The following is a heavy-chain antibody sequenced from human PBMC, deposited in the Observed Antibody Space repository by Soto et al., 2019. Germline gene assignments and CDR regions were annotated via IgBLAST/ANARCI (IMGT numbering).Heavy chain of an antibody. CDR2: IIPIFGTA. CDR1: GGTFSSYA. D-gene: IGHD2-15*01. Sequence: SVKVSCKASGGTFSSYAISWVRQAPGQGLEWMGGIIPIFGTANYAQKFQGRVTITADESTSTAYMELSSLRSEDTAVYYCARGVSGGNYYYYGMDVWGQGTTVTVSS. V-gene: IGHV1-69*13. J-gene: IGHJ6*02. CDR3: ARGVSGGNYYYYGMDV.